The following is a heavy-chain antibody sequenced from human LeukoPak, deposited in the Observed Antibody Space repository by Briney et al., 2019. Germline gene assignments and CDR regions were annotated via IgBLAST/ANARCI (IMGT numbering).Heavy chain of an antibody. D-gene: IGHD6-19*01. CDR2: ISWDGGST. J-gene: IGHJ1*01. CDR3: AKDIAAVAGTTSNFQH. CDR1: GFTFDDYA. Sequence: GGSLRLSCAASGFTFDDYAVHWVRHAPGKGLEWVSLISWDGGSTYYADSVKGRFTISRDNSKNSLYLQMNSLRAEDTALYYCAKDIAAVAGTTSNFQHWGQGTLVTVSS. V-gene: IGHV3-43D*03.